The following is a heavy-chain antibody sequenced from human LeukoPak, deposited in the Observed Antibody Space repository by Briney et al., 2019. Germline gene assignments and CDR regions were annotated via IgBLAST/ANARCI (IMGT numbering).Heavy chain of an antibody. Sequence: GGSLRLSCAASGFTFNNYGMHWVRQAPGKGLEWVSGISWNSGSIGYADSVKGRFTISRDNAKNSLYLQMNSLRAEDTALYYCARGDFDYWGQGTLVTVSS. CDR3: ARGDFDY. D-gene: IGHD3-10*01. CDR1: GFTFNNYG. CDR2: ISWNSGSI. J-gene: IGHJ4*02. V-gene: IGHV3-9*01.